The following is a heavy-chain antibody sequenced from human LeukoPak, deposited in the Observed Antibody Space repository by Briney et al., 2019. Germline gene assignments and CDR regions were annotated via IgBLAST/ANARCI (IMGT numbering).Heavy chain of an antibody. CDR1: GFIFNTYD. CDR2: IDPAGNT. V-gene: IGHV3-13*04. CDR3: VREGPGSGWTYFAY. D-gene: IGHD6-19*01. Sequence: PGGSLRLSCAAPGFIFNTYDMHSVRQITGKGLEWVSAIDPAGNTYYAGSVKGRFTISRENAKNSLYLQMNSLRVGDTAVYYCVREGPGSGWTYFAYWGQGTLVTVSS. J-gene: IGHJ4*02.